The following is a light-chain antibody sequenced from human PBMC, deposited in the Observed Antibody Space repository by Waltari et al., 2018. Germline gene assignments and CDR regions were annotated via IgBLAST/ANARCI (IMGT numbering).Light chain of an antibody. Sequence: DIVLTQSPRTLSLSPGERATLSCRASQSVSSNHLAWYQQKPGQAPRLLIYGASSRATGIPDKFSGSGSGTDFTLTINRLEPEDFAVYYCQQYGRSPLTFGGGTKVEIK. J-gene: IGKJ4*01. V-gene: IGKV3-20*01. CDR3: QQYGRSPLT. CDR2: GAS. CDR1: QSVSSNH.